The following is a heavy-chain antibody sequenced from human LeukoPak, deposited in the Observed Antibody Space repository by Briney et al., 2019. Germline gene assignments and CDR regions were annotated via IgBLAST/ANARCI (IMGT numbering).Heavy chain of an antibody. V-gene: IGHV1-69*01. CDR3: AREGYSYGFWYFDY. D-gene: IGHD5-18*01. CDR1: GGTFSCYA. Sequence: GSSVKVSCKASGGTFSCYAISWVRQAPGQGLEWMGGIIPIFGTANYAQKFQGRVTITADESTSTAYMELSSLRSEDTAVYYCAREGYSYGFWYFDYWGQGNLVTVSS. J-gene: IGHJ4*02. CDR2: IIPIFGTA.